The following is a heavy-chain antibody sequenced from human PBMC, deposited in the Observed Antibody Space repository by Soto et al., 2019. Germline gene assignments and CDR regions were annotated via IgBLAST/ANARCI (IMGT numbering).Heavy chain of an antibody. Sequence: ASVKVSCKASGYTFTSYGISWVRQAPGQGLEWMGWISAYNGNTNYAQKLQGRVTMTTDTSTSTAYMELRSLRSDDTAVYYCARDRNKYYYDSSGYSSLFDYWGQGTLVTVSS. V-gene: IGHV1-18*01. D-gene: IGHD3-22*01. CDR2: ISAYNGNT. J-gene: IGHJ4*02. CDR3: ARDRNKYYYDSSGYSSLFDY. CDR1: GYTFTSYG.